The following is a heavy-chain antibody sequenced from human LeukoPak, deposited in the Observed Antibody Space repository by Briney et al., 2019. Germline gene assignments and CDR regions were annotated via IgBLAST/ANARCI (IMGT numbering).Heavy chain of an antibody. V-gene: IGHV4-34*01. CDR3: ARLKGGGYYYYYGMDV. Sequence: SETLSLTCAVYGGSFSGYYWSWIRQPPGKGLEWIGEINHSGSTNYNPSLKSRVTISVDTSKNQFSLKLSSVTAADTAVYYCARLKGGGYYYYYGMDVWGQGTTVTASS. D-gene: IGHD3-16*01. CDR2: INHSGST. CDR1: GGSFSGYY. J-gene: IGHJ6*02.